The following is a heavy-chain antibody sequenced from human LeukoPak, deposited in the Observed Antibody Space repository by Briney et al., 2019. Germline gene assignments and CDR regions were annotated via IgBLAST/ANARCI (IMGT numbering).Heavy chain of an antibody. D-gene: IGHD2-15*01. J-gene: IGHJ3*02. CDR1: GASISSYY. Sequence: SETLSLTCTVSGASISSYYWSWIRQPPGKGLEWIGEINHSGSTNYNASLKSRVTISVDTSKNQFSLKLSSVTAADTAVYYCAREEDCSGGICYLGNAFDIWGQGTMVTVSS. V-gene: IGHV4-34*01. CDR2: INHSGST. CDR3: AREEDCSGGICYLGNAFDI.